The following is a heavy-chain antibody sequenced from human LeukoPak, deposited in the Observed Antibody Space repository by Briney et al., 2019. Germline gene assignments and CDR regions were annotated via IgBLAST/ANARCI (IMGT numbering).Heavy chain of an antibody. D-gene: IGHD2-2*01. V-gene: IGHV4-59*01. CDR2: IYYSGST. Sequence: SETLSLACTVSGGSISSYYWSWIRQPPGKGLEWIGYIYYSGSTNYNPSLKSRVTISVDTSKNQFSLKLSSVTVADTAVYYCAREGRYCSSTSCSKSFDYWGQGTLVTVSS. CDR3: AREGRYCSSTSCSKSFDY. J-gene: IGHJ4*02. CDR1: GGSISSYY.